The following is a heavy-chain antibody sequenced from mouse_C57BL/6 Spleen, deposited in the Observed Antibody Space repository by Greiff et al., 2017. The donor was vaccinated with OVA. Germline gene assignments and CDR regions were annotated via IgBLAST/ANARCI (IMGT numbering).Heavy chain of an antibody. CDR3: ARSSLYYFDY. CDR1: GYTFTSYW. CDR2: IHPNSGST. Sequence: QVQLQQPGAELVKPGASVKLSCKASGYTFTSYWMHWVKQRPGQGLEWIGMIHPNSGSTNYNEKFKSKATLTVDKSSSTAYMQLSSLTSEDYAVYYCARSSLYYFDYWGQGTTLTVSS. V-gene: IGHV1-64*01. J-gene: IGHJ2*01.